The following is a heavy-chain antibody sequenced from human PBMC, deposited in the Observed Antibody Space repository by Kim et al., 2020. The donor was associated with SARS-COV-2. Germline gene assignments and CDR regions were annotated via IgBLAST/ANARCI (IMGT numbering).Heavy chain of an antibody. D-gene: IGHD3-9*01. CDR3: ASEEMGYYDILTGYYFGHGQPSNDAFDI. J-gene: IGHJ3*02. CDR2: IYYSGST. Sequence: SETLSLTCTVSGGSISSSSYYWGWIRQPPGKGLEWIGSIYYSGSTYYNPSLKSRVTISVDTSKNQFSLKLSSVTAADTAVYYCASEEMGYYDILTGYYFGHGQPSNDAFDIWGQGTMVTVSS. CDR1: GGSISSSSYY. V-gene: IGHV4-39*07.